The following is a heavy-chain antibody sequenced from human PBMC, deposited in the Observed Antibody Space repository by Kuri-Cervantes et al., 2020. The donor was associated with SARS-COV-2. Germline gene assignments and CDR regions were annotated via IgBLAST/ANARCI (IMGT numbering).Heavy chain of an antibody. CDR1: GFTFSSYA. CDR3: AKRGGYSYGSPPDYYYYYMDV. V-gene: IGHV3-23*01. CDR2: ISGSGGST. Sequence: GESLKISCAASGFTFSSYAMSWVRQAPGKGLEWVSAISGSGGSTYYADSVKGRFTISRDNSKNTLYLQMNSLRAEDTAVYYCAKRGGYSYGSPPDYYYYYMDVWGKGTTVTVSS. D-gene: IGHD5-18*01. J-gene: IGHJ6*03.